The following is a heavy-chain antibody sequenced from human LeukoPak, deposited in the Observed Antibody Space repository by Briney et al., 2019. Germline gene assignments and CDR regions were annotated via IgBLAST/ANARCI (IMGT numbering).Heavy chain of an antibody. J-gene: IGHJ6*02. CDR3: TRDLQLPYYYYGMDV. CDR2: IRSKAYGGTT. V-gene: IGHV3-49*03. Sequence: PGGSLRLSCTASGFTFGDYAMSWFRQAPGKGLEWVGFIRSKAYGGTTEYAASVKGRFTISRDDSKSIAYLQMNSLKTEDTAVYYCTRDLQLPYYYYGMDVWGQGTTVTVSS. D-gene: IGHD1-7*01. CDR1: GFTFGDYA.